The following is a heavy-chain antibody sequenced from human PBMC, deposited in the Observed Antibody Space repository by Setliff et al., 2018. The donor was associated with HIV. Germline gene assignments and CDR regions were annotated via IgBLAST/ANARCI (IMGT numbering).Heavy chain of an antibody. Sequence: HGESLKISCKGSGYSFSSYWIGWVRQMPGKGLEWMGIIYPGDSDTRYSPSFQGQVTISADKSISTAYLQCSGLKASDTAMYYCARLGGICSGGSCTALAYTMDVWGQGTTVTVSS. CDR3: ARLGGICSGGSCTALAYTMDV. D-gene: IGHD2-15*01. CDR1: GYSFSSYW. J-gene: IGHJ6*02. V-gene: IGHV5-51*01. CDR2: IYPGDSDT.